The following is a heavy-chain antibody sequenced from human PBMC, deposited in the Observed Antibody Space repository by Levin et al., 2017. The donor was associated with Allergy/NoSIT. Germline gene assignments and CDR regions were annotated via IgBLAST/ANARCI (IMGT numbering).Heavy chain of an antibody. D-gene: IGHD5-18*01. CDR2: ISAYNGNT. V-gene: IGHV1-18*01. CDR3: ARRPERNSGYSYGYRVDWFDP. Sequence: ASVKVSCKASGYTFTSYGISWVRQAPGQGLEWMGWISAYNGNTNYAQKLQGRVTMTTDTSTSTAYMELRSLRSDDTAVYYCARRPERNSGYSYGYRVDWFDPWGQGTLVTVSS. CDR1: GYTFTSYG. J-gene: IGHJ5*02.